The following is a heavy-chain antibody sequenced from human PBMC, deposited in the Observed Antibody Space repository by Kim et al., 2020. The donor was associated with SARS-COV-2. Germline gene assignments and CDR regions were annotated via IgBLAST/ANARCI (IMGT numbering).Heavy chain of an antibody. J-gene: IGHJ4*02. Sequence: GGSLRLSCAASGFTFSSYAMSWVRQAQGKGLEWVSAISGSGGSTYYADSVKGRFTISRDNSKNTLYLQMNSLRAEDTAVYYCAKDQQGSGFYFDYWGQGSLVTVSS. CDR3: AKDQQGSGFYFDY. D-gene: IGHD3-10*01. V-gene: IGHV3-23*01. CDR2: ISGSGGST. CDR1: GFTFSSYA.